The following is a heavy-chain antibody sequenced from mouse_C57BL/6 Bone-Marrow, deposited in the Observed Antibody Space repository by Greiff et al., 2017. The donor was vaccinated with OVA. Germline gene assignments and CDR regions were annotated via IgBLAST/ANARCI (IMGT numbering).Heavy chain of an antibody. V-gene: IGHV1-52*01. D-gene: IGHD2-4*01. J-gene: IGHJ4*01. CDR3: ASRDYVRCYYGLDY. CDR1: GYTFTSYW. CDR2: IDPSDSET. Sequence: QVQLQQPGAELVRPGSSVKLSCKASGYTFTSYWMHWVKQRPIQGLEWIGNIDPSDSETHYNQKFKDKATLTVDKSSSTAYMQLSSLTSEDSAVYYGASRDYVRCYYGLDYWGQGTSVTVSS.